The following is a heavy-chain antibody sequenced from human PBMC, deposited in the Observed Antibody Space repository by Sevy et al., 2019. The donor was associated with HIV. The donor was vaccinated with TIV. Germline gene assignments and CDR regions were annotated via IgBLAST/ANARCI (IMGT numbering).Heavy chain of an antibody. CDR2: ISYDGSNK. J-gene: IGHJ4*02. CDR3: ANRYYDSSGYYYVDDY. D-gene: IGHD3-22*01. Sequence: GGSLRLSCAASGFTFSSYGMHWVRQAPGKGLEWVAVISYDGSNKYYADSVKGRFTISRDNSKNTLYLQMNSLRAEDTAVYYCANRYYDSSGYYYVDDYWGQGTLVTVSS. V-gene: IGHV3-30*18. CDR1: GFTFSSYG.